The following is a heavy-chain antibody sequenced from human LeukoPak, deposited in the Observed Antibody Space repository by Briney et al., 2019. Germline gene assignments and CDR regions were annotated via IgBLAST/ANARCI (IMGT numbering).Heavy chain of an antibody. D-gene: IGHD3-10*01. Sequence: PSETLSLTCAVSGGSISSSSYYWGWIRQPPGKGLEWIGSIYYSGSTYYNPSLKSRVTISVDTSKNQFSLKLSSVTAADTAVYYCAAGPYGLRWWGQGTLVTVSS. CDR1: GGSISSSSYY. CDR2: IYYSGST. CDR3: AAGPYGLRW. J-gene: IGHJ4*02. V-gene: IGHV4-39*01.